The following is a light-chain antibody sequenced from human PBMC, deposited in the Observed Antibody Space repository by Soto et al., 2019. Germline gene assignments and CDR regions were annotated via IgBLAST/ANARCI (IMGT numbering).Light chain of an antibody. V-gene: IGLV2-23*01. J-gene: IGLJ3*02. CDR2: EGN. Sequence: QSALTQPASVSGSPGQSITISCTGSSSDVGSYNAVSWYQQHPGKAPKLMIYEGNKRPSGVSNRFSGSKSGNTASLTISGLQAEDEAAYYCCSYAGSGAWVFGGGT. CDR3: CSYAGSGAWV. CDR1: SSDVGSYNA.